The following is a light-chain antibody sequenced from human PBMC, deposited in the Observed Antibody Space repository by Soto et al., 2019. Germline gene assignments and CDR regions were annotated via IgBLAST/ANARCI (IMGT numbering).Light chain of an antibody. V-gene: IGLV2-14*01. CDR3: SSYAGRTTLL. J-gene: IGLJ3*02. CDR2: EVS. Sequence: QSALTQPASVSGSPGQSITISCTGTSSDVGGYSYVSWYQQHPGKAPKLMIYEVSNRPSGVSNRLSGSKSGNTASLTISGLQAEDEAVYYCSSYAGRTTLLFGGGTKRTVL. CDR1: SSDVGGYSY.